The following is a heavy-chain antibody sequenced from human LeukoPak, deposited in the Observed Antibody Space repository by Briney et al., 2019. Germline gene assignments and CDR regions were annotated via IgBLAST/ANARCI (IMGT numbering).Heavy chain of an antibody. Sequence: GGSLRLSCAASGFTFSSYAMSWVRQAPGEGLEWVSLLSGSGGSTYYADSVKGRFTISRDNSKNTLYLQMNSLRAEDTAVYYCAKAWLEQGGMFDYWGQGTPVTASS. D-gene: IGHD1/OR15-1a*01. V-gene: IGHV3-23*01. J-gene: IGHJ4*02. CDR2: LSGSGGST. CDR1: GFTFSSYA. CDR3: AKAWLEQGGMFDY.